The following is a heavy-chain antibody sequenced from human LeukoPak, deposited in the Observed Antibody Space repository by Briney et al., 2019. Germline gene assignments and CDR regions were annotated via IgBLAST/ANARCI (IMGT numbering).Heavy chain of an antibody. CDR3: ARGLSSSGWLNDY. V-gene: IGHV3-21*01. CDR1: GFTFSSCT. D-gene: IGHD6-19*01. Sequence: GGSLRLSCAASGFTFSSCTMNWVRQAPGKGLEWVSSITSSSLYIYYADSMKGRFTISRDNAKNSLYLQMNSLRAEDTALYYCARGLSSSGWLNDYWGQGTLVTVSS. J-gene: IGHJ4*02. CDR2: ITSSSLYI.